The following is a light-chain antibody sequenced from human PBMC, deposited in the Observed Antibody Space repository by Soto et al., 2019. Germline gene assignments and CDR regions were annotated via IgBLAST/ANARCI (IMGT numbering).Light chain of an antibody. CDR1: QSISSW. Sequence: IQMAQSPSTLSASVGDRVTITCRASQSISSWLAWYQQKPGKAPKLLIYDASNLESGVSSRFSGSGSGTEFTLTISSLQPDDFATYYCQQCNSYSRTFGQGTKVDIK. J-gene: IGKJ1*01. CDR2: DAS. V-gene: IGKV1-5*01. CDR3: QQCNSYSRT.